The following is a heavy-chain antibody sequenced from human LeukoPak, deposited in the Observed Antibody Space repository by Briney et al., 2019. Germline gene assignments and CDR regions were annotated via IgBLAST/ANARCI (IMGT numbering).Heavy chain of an antibody. Sequence: GGSLRLSCTASGFTFRDYAAIWVRQAPGKGLEWVGLIRGKAFGGTTEYAASVKGRFTVSRDDSKSIAYLQMNNLETEDTAVYYCTRCGRPPDHCGEPTLVTVSS. V-gene: IGHV3-49*04. J-gene: IGHJ4*02. D-gene: IGHD1-1*01. CDR1: GFTFRDYA. CDR2: IRGKAFGGTT. CDR3: TRCGRPPDH.